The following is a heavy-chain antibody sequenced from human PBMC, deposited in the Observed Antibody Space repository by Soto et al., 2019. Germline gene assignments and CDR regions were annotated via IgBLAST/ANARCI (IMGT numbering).Heavy chain of an antibody. CDR3: ARTYKVGRGVIIQYNWFDP. D-gene: IGHD3-10*01. CDR2: ISGYNGNT. J-gene: IGHJ5*02. Sequence: ASVKVSCKASGYTFTSYGISWVRQAPGQGLEWMGWISGYNGNTNYAQNLQGRVTMTTDTSTSTAYMDLTSLRSDDTAVYYCARTYKVGRGVIIQYNWFDPWGQGTLVTVSS. V-gene: IGHV1-18*01. CDR1: GYTFTSYG.